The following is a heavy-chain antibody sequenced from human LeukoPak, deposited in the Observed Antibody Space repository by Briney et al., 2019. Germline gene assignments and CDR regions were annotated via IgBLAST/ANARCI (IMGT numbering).Heavy chain of an antibody. CDR3: ARDRDGMGTTMDL. D-gene: IGHD1-1*01. J-gene: IGHJ4*02. V-gene: IGHV3-74*01. CDR1: GFSFSRYW. CDR2: INSDGSST. Sequence: GGSLRLSCAASGFSFSRYWMHWVRQAPGEGLMWVSRINSDGSSTWYADSVKGRFTISRDNARNTLSLQMSSLGVEDTALYYCARDRDGMGTTMDLWGQGTQVIVSS.